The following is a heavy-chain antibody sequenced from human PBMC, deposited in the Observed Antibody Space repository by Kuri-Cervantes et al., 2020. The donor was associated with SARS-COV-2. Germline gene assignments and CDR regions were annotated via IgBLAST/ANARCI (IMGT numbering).Heavy chain of an antibody. CDR1: GFTFSSYA. CDR2: ISYDGSNK. CDR3: ARGFLGYDFWSGYDY. J-gene: IGHJ4*02. Sequence: LSLTCAASGFTFSSYAMHWVRQAPGKGLEWVAVISYDGSNKYYADSVKGRFTISRDNSKNTLYLQMNSLRAEDTAVYYCARGFLGYDFWSGYDYWGQGTLVTVSS. D-gene: IGHD3-3*01. V-gene: IGHV3-30-3*01.